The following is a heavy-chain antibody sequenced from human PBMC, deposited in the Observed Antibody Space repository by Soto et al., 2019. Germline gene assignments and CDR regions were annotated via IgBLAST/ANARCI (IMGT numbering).Heavy chain of an antibody. V-gene: IGHV2-5*02. CDR3: SHRVLRTVFGLLPTTATYFDF. CDR1: GFSPTTSGVG. J-gene: IGHJ4*02. D-gene: IGHD3-3*01. CDR2: IYWDDDT. Sequence: QITLNESGPTQVKPRQTLTLTCTFSGFSPTTSGVGVGWIRQSPGKAPEWLALIYWDDDTRYSPSLKSRLTITKDNSKNSFDLTMADSGPADTATYYCSHRVLRTVFGLLPTTATYFDFWGQGTPVAVSS.